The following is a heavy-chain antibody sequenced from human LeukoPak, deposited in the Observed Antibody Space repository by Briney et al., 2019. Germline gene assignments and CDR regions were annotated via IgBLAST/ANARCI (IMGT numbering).Heavy chain of an antibody. V-gene: IGHV3-30*03. CDR3: ASGAGGWELLTKSTFDY. CDR1: GFTFGSYV. CDR2: ISYDGTNE. J-gene: IGHJ4*02. Sequence: GGSLRLSCAASGFTFGSYVIHWVRQAPGRGLEWVAVISYDGTNEYYADSVKGRFTISRDNSKNTLYLQMNSLRAEDTAVYYCASGAGGWELLTKSTFDYWGQGALVTVSS. D-gene: IGHD1-26*01.